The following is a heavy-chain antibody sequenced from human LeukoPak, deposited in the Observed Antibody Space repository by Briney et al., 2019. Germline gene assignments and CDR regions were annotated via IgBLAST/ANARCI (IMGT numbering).Heavy chain of an antibody. J-gene: IGHJ4*02. CDR2: ISYSGST. Sequence: LRLSCAASGFTFSSYSMNWVRQAPGKGLEWIGYISYSGSTSYNPSLRSRVIISLDRSQNQFSLKLNSVTAADTAVYYGVRVRTGTSCYDYWGQGTLVTVSS. D-gene: IGHD2-2*01. CDR3: VRVRTGTSCYDY. V-gene: IGHV4-30-4*08. CDR1: GFTFSSYS.